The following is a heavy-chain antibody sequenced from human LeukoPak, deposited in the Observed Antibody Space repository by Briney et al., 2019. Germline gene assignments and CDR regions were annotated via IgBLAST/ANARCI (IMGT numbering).Heavy chain of an antibody. CDR3: AKESGSRSYGAYFPH. V-gene: IGHV3-30*18. J-gene: IGHJ1*01. Sequence: AGGSLRLSCAASGFTVSRNYMNWVRQAPGKGLEWVAVISYDGSTKYYADSVKGRFTISRDNSKSTLYLQMNSLRAEDTAVYYCAKESGSRSYGAYFPHWGQGTLVTVSS. CDR1: GFTVSRNY. CDR2: ISYDGSTK. D-gene: IGHD6-13*01.